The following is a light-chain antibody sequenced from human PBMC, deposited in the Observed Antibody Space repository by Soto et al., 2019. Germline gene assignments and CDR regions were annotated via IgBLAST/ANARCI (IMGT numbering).Light chain of an antibody. CDR1: QSVSKY. J-gene: IGKJ5*01. V-gene: IGKV3-11*01. Sequence: EIVLTQSPATLSLSPGERATLSCRTSQSVSKYFAWYQQKPGRAPRLLIYDASSRATGIPARFIGSGSGTYFTLTISSQEPEDFAIYYCQQRSNWPITSGQGTRLEIK. CDR2: DAS. CDR3: QQRSNWPIT.